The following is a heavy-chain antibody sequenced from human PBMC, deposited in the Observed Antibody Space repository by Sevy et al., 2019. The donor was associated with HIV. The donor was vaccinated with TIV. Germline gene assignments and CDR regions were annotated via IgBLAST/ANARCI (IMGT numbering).Heavy chain of an antibody. Sequence: SETLSLTCTVSGGSISSYYWSWIRQPPGKGLEWIGSIYYSGSTNYNPSLKSRVTISVDTSKNQFSLKLSSVTAADTAVYYCARRGSGWYLGAYYFDYWGQGTLVTVSS. J-gene: IGHJ4*02. CDR3: ARRGSGWYLGAYYFDY. D-gene: IGHD6-19*01. CDR1: GGSISSYY. V-gene: IGHV4-59*12. CDR2: IYYSGST.